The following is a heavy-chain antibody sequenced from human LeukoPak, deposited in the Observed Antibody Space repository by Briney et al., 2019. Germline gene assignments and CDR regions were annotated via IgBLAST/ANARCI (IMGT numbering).Heavy chain of an antibody. CDR2: ISGSGGST. Sequence: GGSLRLSCAASGFTFSSYAMSWVRQAPGKGLEWVSAISGSGGSTYYADSVKGRFTISRDNSKNTLYLQMNSLRAEDTAVYYCAKGSITMVRGSYYYYYMDVWGKGTTVTISS. D-gene: IGHD3-10*01. V-gene: IGHV3-23*01. J-gene: IGHJ6*03. CDR3: AKGSITMVRGSYYYYYMDV. CDR1: GFTFSSYA.